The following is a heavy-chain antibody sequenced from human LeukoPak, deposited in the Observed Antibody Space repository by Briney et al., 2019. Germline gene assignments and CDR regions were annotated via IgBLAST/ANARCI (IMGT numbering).Heavy chain of an antibody. CDR3: ARDGLVLLWFGELFYFDY. D-gene: IGHD3-10*01. J-gene: IGHJ4*02. CDR1: GFTFRSYG. V-gene: IGHV3-23*01. Sequence: GGSLKLSCAASGFTFRSYGMSWVRQAPGKGLEWVSTISGSGGNTYYADSVKGRFTISRDNSKNTLYLQMNSLRAEDTAVYYCARDGLVLLWFGELFYFDYWGQGTLVTVSS. CDR2: ISGSGGNT.